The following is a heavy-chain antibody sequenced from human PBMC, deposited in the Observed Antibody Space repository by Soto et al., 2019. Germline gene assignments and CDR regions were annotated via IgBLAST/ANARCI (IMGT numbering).Heavy chain of an antibody. CDR1: GGTFSSYA. D-gene: IGHD2-2*01. J-gene: IGHJ4*02. CDR3: ARSDCISTSCYYDY. CDR2: IIPIFGTA. Sequence: QVQLVQSGAEVKKPGSSVKVSCKASGGTFSSYAISWVRQAPGQGLEWMGGIIPIFGTANYAQKFQGRVTITADESTSTAYMELSSLRSEDTAVYYCARSDCISTSCYYDYWGQGTLVTVSS. V-gene: IGHV1-69*12.